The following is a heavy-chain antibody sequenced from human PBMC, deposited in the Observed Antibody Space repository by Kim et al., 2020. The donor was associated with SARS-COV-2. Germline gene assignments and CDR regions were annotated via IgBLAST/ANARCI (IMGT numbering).Heavy chain of an antibody. V-gene: IGHV4-59*01. CDR3: ARVGFYYGSGSPVYYGMGV. CDR1: GGSMSSYY. D-gene: IGHD3-10*01. J-gene: IGHJ6*01. CDR2: VYYSGST. Sequence: SETLSLTCSVSGGSMSSYYWSCIRQPPGKGLEWIGYVYYSGSTNYNPSLKSRVTISVDTSNNQFSLKLSPVTAADAAVYYCARVGFYYGSGSPVYYGMGV.